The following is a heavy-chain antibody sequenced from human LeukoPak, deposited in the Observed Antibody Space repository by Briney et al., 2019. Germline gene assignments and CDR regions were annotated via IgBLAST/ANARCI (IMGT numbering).Heavy chain of an antibody. CDR2: INPNSGGT. CDR1: GYTFTIYY. Sequence: GASVKVSCKTSGYTFTIYYIHWVRQAPGQGLEWMGWINPNSGGTNYAQKFQGRVTMTRDTSVTTAYMELSSLRSDDTAVYYCARDNSVEDTAWWFDPWGQGTLVTVSS. J-gene: IGHJ5*02. V-gene: IGHV1-2*02. D-gene: IGHD4-23*01. CDR3: ARDNSVEDTAWWFDP.